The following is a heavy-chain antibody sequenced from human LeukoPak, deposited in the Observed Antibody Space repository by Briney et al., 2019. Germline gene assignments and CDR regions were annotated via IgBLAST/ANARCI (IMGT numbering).Heavy chain of an antibody. CDR3: TMGRRWLQLLSFY. V-gene: IGHV3-30*04. Sequence: GGSLRLSCAASGFTFSSYAMHWVRQAPGKGLEWVAVISYDGSNKYYADSVKGRFTISRDNSKNTLYLQMNSLKTEDTAVYYCTMGRRWLQLLSFYWGQGTLVTVSS. CDR1: GFTFSSYA. D-gene: IGHD5-24*01. J-gene: IGHJ4*02. CDR2: ISYDGSNK.